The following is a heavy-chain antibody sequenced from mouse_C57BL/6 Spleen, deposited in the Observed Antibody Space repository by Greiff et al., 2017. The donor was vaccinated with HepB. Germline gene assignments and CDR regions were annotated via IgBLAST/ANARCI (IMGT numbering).Heavy chain of an antibody. CDR2: IDPEDGDT. CDR3: AREVITTVGGFAY. CDR1: GFNFNDYY. J-gene: IGHJ3*01. V-gene: IGHV14-2*01. D-gene: IGHD1-1*01. Sequence: VQLQQSGAELVKPGASVKLSCTASGFNFNDYYMHWVKQSPEQGLEWIGRIDPEDGDTKYAPKFQGKSTITADTPSNITYLQLSSLTSEDTAVYYCAREVITTVGGFAYWGQGTLVTVSA.